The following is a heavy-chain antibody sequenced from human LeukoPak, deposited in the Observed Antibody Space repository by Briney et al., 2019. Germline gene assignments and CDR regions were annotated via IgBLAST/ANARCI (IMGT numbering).Heavy chain of an antibody. CDR2: IRYDGSNK. D-gene: IGHD3-10*01. Sequence: PGGSLRLSRAASGFTFSSYGMHWVRQAPGKGLEWVAFIRYDGSNKYYADSVKGRFTISRDNSKNTLYLQMNSLRAEDTAVYYCAKVELWFGEYNAFDIWGQGTMVTVSS. V-gene: IGHV3-30*02. CDR1: GFTFSSYG. CDR3: AKVELWFGEYNAFDI. J-gene: IGHJ3*02.